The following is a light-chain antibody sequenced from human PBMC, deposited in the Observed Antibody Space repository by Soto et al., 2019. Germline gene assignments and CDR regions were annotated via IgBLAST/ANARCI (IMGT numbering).Light chain of an antibody. CDR1: SSDVGGYKD. Sequence: QSALTQPASVSGSPVQSITISCTGTSSDVGGYKDVSWYQQHPGKAPKLMIYDVSTRPSGVSNRFSGSKSGHTASLNIAGRQAEDEADYYCSSYRSRSTLYVFGPGTPLTVL. CDR2: DVS. CDR3: SSYRSRSTLYV. V-gene: IGLV2-14*01. J-gene: IGLJ1*01.